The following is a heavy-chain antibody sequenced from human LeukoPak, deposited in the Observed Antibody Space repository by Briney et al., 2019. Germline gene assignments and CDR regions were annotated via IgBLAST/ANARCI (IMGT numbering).Heavy chain of an antibody. V-gene: IGHV3-30-3*01. CDR3: AREREEYYFDY. D-gene: IGHD1-26*01. CDR1: GFTFSSYA. Sequence: PGGSLRLSCAASGFTFSSYAMHWVRQAPGKGLEWVAVISYDGSNKYYADSVKGRFTISRDNSKNTLYLQMNSLRAEGTAVYYCAREREEYYFDYWGQGTLVTVSS. CDR2: ISYDGSNK. J-gene: IGHJ4*02.